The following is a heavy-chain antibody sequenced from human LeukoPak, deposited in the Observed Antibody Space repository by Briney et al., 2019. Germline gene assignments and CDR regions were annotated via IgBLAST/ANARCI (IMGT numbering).Heavy chain of an antibody. V-gene: IGHV4-4*07. Sequence: SETLSLTCTVSGGSISTYYWSWIRQPAGKGLEWIGRIYNTGTTNRNPSLKSRVTMSVDTSKNQFSLKLSSVTAAVTAVYYCARANPPGAFDYWGQGTLVTVSS. CDR1: GGSISTYY. J-gene: IGHJ4*02. CDR3: ARANPPGAFDY. CDR2: IYNTGTT.